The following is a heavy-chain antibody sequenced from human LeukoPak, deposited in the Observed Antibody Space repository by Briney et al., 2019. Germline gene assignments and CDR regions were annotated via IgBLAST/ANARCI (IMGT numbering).Heavy chain of an antibody. D-gene: IGHD6-13*01. CDR2: INPNSGGT. J-gene: IGHJ4*02. CDR1: GYTFTVYY. CDR3: ARSRGLTAAAVRAVFDY. Sequence: ASVKVSYKSSGYTFTVYYMHWVRQAPGQGLEWMGWINPNSGGTNYAQKFQGRVTMTRDTSISTAYMELSRLRSDDAAVYYCARSRGLTAAAVRAVFDYWGQGTLVTVSS. V-gene: IGHV1-2*02.